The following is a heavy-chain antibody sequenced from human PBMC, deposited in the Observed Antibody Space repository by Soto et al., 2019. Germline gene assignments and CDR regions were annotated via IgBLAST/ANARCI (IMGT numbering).Heavy chain of an antibody. V-gene: IGHV3-74*01. Sequence: GGSLRLSCTASGFTFSNYWMHWVRQAPGKGLVWVARINDDGRSTNYADSVKGRFTISRDNAQNTLYLQMNSLRAEDTAVYYCARRPGGGTRALDCWGQGTPVTVSS. D-gene: IGHD3-16*01. J-gene: IGHJ4*02. CDR2: INDDGRST. CDR1: GFTFSNYW. CDR3: ARRPGGGTRALDC.